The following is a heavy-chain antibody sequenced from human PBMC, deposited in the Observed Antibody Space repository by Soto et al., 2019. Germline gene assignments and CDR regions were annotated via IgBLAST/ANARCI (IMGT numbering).Heavy chain of an antibody. CDR3: ASPNINMIVVSLNSRAAFDI. CDR2: IIPIFGTA. CDR1: GGTFSSYA. V-gene: IGHV1-69*06. D-gene: IGHD3-22*01. J-gene: IGHJ3*02. Sequence: GASVKVSCKASGGTFSSYAISWVRQAPGQGLEWMGGIIPIFGTANYAQKFQGRVTITADKSTSTAYMELSSLRSEDTAVYYCASPNINMIVVSLNSRAAFDIWGQGTMVTVSS.